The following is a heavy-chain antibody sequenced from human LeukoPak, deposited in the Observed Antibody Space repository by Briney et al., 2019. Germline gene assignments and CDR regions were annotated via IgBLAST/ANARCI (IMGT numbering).Heavy chain of an antibody. CDR2: LSSDGSNT. V-gene: IGHV3-74*01. D-gene: IGHD3-10*01. CDR1: GFTFSTYW. J-gene: IGHJ4*02. Sequence: PGGSLRLSCAASGFTFSTYWMHWVRQAPGKGLVCVSRLSSDGSNTRYADSVKGRFTISRDNAKNTLYLQMNSLRAEDTAVYYCAREGTASIDYWGLGTLVTVSS. CDR3: AREGTASIDY.